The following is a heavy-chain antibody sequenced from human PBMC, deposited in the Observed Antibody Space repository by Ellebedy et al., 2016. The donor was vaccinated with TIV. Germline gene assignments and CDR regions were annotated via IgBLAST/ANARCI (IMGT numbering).Heavy chain of an antibody. CDR2: INHGGSP. CDR3: ARRGYGSGRYSWFDP. V-gene: IGHV4-34*01. CDR1: GGSFTGYY. Sequence: SETLSLXXAVYGGSFTGYYWSWIRQPPGKGLEWIGEINHGGSPNYNPSLKSRVTISVDSSKSQFSLRLKSVTAADTAVYYCARRGYGSGRYSWFDPWGQGNMVTVSS. J-gene: IGHJ5*02. D-gene: IGHD3-10*01.